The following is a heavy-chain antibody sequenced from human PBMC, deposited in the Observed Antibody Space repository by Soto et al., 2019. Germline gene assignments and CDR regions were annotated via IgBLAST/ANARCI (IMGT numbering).Heavy chain of an antibody. J-gene: IGHJ4*02. CDR2: IIPILGIA. Sequence: EASVKVSCKASGGTFSSYTISWVRQAPGQGLEWMGRIIPILGIANYAQKFQGRGTITADKSTSTAYMELSSLRSEDTAVYYCARGHYDYVWGSYRYLSLDYWGQGTLVTVSS. D-gene: IGHD3-16*02. CDR1: GGTFSSYT. CDR3: ARGHYDYVWGSYRYLSLDY. V-gene: IGHV1-69*02.